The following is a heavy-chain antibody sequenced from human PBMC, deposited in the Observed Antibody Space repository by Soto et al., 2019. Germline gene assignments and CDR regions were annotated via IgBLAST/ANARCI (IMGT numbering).Heavy chain of an antibody. V-gene: IGHV3-30-3*01. Sequence: QVQLVESGGGVVQPGRSLRLSCAASGFTFSYHALNWVRQAPGKGLEWVAVISYDGDNKYIAESVKGRFTSSRDNSKNTLSLQMTSLRTEDTAMYFCARGTTTSAFSAMDVWGQGTTVTVSS. CDR3: ARGTTTSAFSAMDV. CDR1: GFTFSYHA. J-gene: IGHJ6*02. D-gene: IGHD1-1*01. CDR2: ISYDGDNK.